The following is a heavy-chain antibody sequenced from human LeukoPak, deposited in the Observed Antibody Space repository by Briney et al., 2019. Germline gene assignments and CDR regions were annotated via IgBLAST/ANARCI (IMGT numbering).Heavy chain of an antibody. CDR3: AREGGYSYGPATKFDPTAPFDY. J-gene: IGHJ4*02. CDR1: GYTFTGYY. D-gene: IGHD5-18*01. Sequence: ASVKVSCKASGYTFTGYYMHWVRQAPGQGLEWMGWINTNTGNPTYAQGFTGRFVFSLDTSVSTAYLQISSLKAEDTAVYYCAREGGYSYGPATKFDPTAPFDYWGQGTLVTVSS. CDR2: INTNTGNP. V-gene: IGHV7-4-1*02.